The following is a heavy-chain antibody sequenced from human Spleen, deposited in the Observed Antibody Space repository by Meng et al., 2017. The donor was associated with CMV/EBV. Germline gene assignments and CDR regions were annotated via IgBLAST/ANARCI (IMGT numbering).Heavy chain of an antibody. CDR3: ARDLAEWGWELLNYFDY. CDR1: FTFSSYA. D-gene: IGHD1-26*01. Sequence: FTFSSYAMHWVRQAPGKGLEWVAVISYDGSNKYYADSVKGRFTISRDNSKNTLYLQMNSLRAEDTAVYYCARDLAEWGWELLNYFDYWGQGTLVTVSS. V-gene: IGHV3-30-3*01. J-gene: IGHJ4*02. CDR2: ISYDGSNK.